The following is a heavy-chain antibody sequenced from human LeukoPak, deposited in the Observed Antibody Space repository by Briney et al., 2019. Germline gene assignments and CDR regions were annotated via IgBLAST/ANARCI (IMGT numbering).Heavy chain of an antibody. J-gene: IGHJ5*02. V-gene: IGHV1-18*01. D-gene: IGHD2-2*01. CDR3: ARDAWSSTSCYYVIDP. Sequence: GVSVKLLCRVSGHLFHRYDNRCAPEATGQGLEWMGWISAYNGNTNYAQKLQGRVTMTQNTTTSTSTNEQRSMRSDDTAVYYCARDAWSSTSCYYVIDPWGQGTLVTVSS. CDR1: GHLFHRYD. CDR2: ISAYNGNT.